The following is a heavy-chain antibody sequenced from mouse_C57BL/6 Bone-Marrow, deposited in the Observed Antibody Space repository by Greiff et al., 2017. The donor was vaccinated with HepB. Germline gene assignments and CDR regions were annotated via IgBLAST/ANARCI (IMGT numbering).Heavy chain of an antibody. Sequence: VQLQQPGAELVKPGASVKMSCKASGYTFTSYWITWVKQRPGQGLEWIGDIYPGSGSTNYNEKFKSKATLTVDTSSSTAYMQRSSLTSEDSAVYYCARRGIWGNSVDYWGQGTTLTVSS. CDR2: IYPGSGST. CDR3: ARRGIWGNSVDY. J-gene: IGHJ2*01. CDR1: GYTFTSYW. D-gene: IGHD2-1*01. V-gene: IGHV1-55*01.